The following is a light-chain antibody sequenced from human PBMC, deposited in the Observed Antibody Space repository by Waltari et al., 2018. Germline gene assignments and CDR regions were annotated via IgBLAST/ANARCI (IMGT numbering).Light chain of an antibody. CDR1: QSISNW. CDR3: QQYNSYSIT. CDR2: KAS. J-gene: IGKJ5*01. V-gene: IGKV1-5*03. Sequence: DIQMTQSPSTLSASVGDRVTITCRASQSISNWVAWYQQKPGKAPKRLIYKASNLESGVPSRFSGSGSGTEFILTINSLQPDDFATYYCQQYNSYSITFGQGTRLEIK.